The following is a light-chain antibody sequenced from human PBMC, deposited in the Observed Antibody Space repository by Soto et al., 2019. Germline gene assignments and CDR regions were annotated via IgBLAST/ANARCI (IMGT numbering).Light chain of an antibody. CDR2: DAS. CDR1: QSVGSS. J-gene: IGKJ4*01. Sequence: DILLTQSPATLSSSPGERATLSCRASQSVGSSLAWFQQKPGQAPRLLIYDASNRATGIPARFSGSGSGTDFTLTISSLEPEDFAVYYCQQRGSWPQLTFGGGTKVEI. V-gene: IGKV3-11*01. CDR3: QQRGSWPQLT.